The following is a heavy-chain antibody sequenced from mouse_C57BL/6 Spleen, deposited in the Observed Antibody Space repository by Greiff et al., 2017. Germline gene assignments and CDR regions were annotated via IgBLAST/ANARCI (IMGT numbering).Heavy chain of an antibody. CDR2: ISGGGGNT. CDR3: ARHDHYYGSSYWYFDV. D-gene: IGHD1-1*01. V-gene: IGHV5-9*01. Sequence: EVKLVESGGGLVKPGGSLKLSCAASGFTFSSYTMSWVRQTPEKRLEWVATISGGGGNTYYPDSVKGRFTISRDNAKNTLYLQMSSLRSEDTALYYCARHDHYYGSSYWYFDVWGTGTTVTVSS. J-gene: IGHJ1*03. CDR1: GFTFSSYT.